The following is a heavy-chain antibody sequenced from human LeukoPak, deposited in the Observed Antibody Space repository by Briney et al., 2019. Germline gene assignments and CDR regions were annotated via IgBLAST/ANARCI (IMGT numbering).Heavy chain of an antibody. CDR3: ARNWGEFDP. V-gene: IGHV1-8*01. CDR2: MNPNSGNT. J-gene: IGHJ5*02. Sequence: GASVKVSCKASGYTFTNYDINWVRQATGQGLEWMGWMNPNSGNTGYAQKFQGRVTMTRNISISTAYMELNSLRSEDTAVYYCARNWGEFDPWGQGTLVTVSS. D-gene: IGHD7-27*01. CDR1: GYTFTNYD.